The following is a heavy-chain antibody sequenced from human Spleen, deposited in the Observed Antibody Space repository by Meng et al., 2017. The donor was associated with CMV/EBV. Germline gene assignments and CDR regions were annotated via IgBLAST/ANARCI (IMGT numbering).Heavy chain of an antibody. D-gene: IGHD3-10*01. J-gene: IGHJ3*02. CDR1: GFTFSSYD. CDR2: IDNDGDT. V-gene: IGHV3-13*01. CDR3: ARGSSWFGESADAFDI. Sequence: GESLKISCAACGFTFSSYDMHWVRQAPGKGLEWVSTIDNDGDTYYSGSVKGRFTISREDVKNSLYLQMNSLRAGDTAVYYCARGSSWFGESADAFDIWGQGTMVTVSS.